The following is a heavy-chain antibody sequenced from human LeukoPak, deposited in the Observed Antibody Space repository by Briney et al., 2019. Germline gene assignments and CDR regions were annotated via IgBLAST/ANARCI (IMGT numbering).Heavy chain of an antibody. CDR1: GGSFSDYF. J-gene: IGHJ3*02. Sequence: ASETLSLTCAVYGGSFSDYFWSWIRQSPGKGLEWIGEINHRGTTTNYNPSLKSRVSISVDTSKAQSPLKLTSVTAADSTVYYCARNGRFCSRGCSGDAFDIWGQGTMVTVSS. CDR3: ARNGRFCSRGCSGDAFDI. CDR2: INHRGTTT. D-gene: IGHD2-15*01. V-gene: IGHV4-34*01.